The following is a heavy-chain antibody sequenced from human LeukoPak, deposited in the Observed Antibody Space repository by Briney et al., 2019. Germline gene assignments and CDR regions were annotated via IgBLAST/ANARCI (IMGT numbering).Heavy chain of an antibody. D-gene: IGHD1-26*01. CDR1: AFTFSDYS. Sequence: GGSLRLSCAASAFTFSDYSMNWVRQAPGKGLEWVSYISGRSSTIYYADSVKGRFTISRDNAKNSMYLQMNSLRAEDTAVYYCARDRIKSGSYYFDYWGKGTLVTVSS. CDR2: ISGRSSTI. CDR3: ARDRIKSGSYYFDY. J-gene: IGHJ4*02. V-gene: IGHV3-48*01.